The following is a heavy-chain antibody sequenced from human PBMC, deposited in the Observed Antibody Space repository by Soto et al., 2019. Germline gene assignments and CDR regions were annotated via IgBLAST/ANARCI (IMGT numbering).Heavy chain of an antibody. V-gene: IGHV3-7*01. CDR3: ARPLGWRDAFDI. Sequence: EVQLVESGGGLVQPGGSPRLSCAASGFTFSTNWMSWVRQAPGKGLEWVANIKHDGSDEYYVDPVKGRFTISRDNAKNSLYLQMSSLRAEDTAVYYCARPLGWRDAFDIWGQGTVVTVSS. CDR1: GFTFSTNW. J-gene: IGHJ3*02. D-gene: IGHD6-19*01. CDR2: IKHDGSDE.